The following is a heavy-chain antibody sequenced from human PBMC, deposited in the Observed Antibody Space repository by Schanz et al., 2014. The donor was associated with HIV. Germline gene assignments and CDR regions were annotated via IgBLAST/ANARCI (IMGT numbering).Heavy chain of an antibody. CDR2: IIPILDAP. V-gene: IGHV1-69*01. CDR1: GDTFRSYG. J-gene: IGHJ6*02. D-gene: IGHD3-9*01. Sequence: QVQLVQSGAELRKPGSSVKVSCKASGDTFRSYGFNWVRQAPGQGLEWMGGIIPILDAPNYAQKFQGRIFITADESTNTVNMELSSLRSGDTALYYCARYLRLIDSNSPQGMDVWGQGTAVTVSS. CDR3: ARYLRLIDSNSPQGMDV.